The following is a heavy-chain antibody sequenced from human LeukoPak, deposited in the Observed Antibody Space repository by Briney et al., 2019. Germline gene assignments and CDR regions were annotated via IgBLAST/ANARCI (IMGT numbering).Heavy chain of an antibody. D-gene: IGHD5-24*01. Sequence: SETLSLTCTVSGGSISSGGYYWGWIRQHPGKGLEWIGYIYYSGSTYYNPSLKSRVTISVDTSKNQFSLKLSSVTAADTAVYYCARDRGEMATTGYWFDPWGQGTLVTVSS. CDR3: ARDRGEMATTGYWFDP. CDR2: IYYSGST. CDR1: GGSISSGGYY. V-gene: IGHV4-31*03. J-gene: IGHJ5*02.